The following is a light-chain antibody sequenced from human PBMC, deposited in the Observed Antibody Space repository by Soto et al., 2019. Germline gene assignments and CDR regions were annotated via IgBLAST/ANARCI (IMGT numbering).Light chain of an antibody. Sequence: EIVLTQSPATLSLSRGERATLSCRASQSVRSYLAWYQQKPGQAPRLLIYDASNRATGIPARFSGSGSGTDFTLTISSLEPEDFAVYYCQQRSNWPPVTFGPGTKVDIK. CDR1: QSVRSY. CDR3: QQRSNWPPVT. V-gene: IGKV3-11*01. CDR2: DAS. J-gene: IGKJ3*01.